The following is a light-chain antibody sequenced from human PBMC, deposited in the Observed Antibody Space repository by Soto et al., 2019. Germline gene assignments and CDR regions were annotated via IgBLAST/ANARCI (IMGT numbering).Light chain of an antibody. CDR3: QQYGRSPPRT. J-gene: IGKJ2*01. V-gene: IGKV3-20*01. CDR1: HSVSSSY. Sequence: EIVLTQSPGTLSLSPGERATLSCRASHSVSSSYLAWYQQKPGQAPRLLIYGASSRATGIPDRFSGSGSWTDFTLTISRLELEDFAVSYCQQYGRSPPRTFGQGTKLEIK. CDR2: GAS.